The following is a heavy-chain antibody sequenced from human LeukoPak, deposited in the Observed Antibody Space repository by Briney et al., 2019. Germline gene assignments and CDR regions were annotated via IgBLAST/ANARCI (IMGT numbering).Heavy chain of an antibody. CDR1: GFTFSSYS. CDR3: ARDILAEYGMDV. CDR2: ISSSSSYI. D-gene: IGHD3-9*01. V-gene: IGHV3-21*01. J-gene: IGHJ6*02. Sequence: PWGSLRLSCAASGFTFSSYSMSWVRQAPGERLEWVSSISSSSSYIYYADSVKGRFTISRDNAKNSLYLQMNSLRAEDTAVYYSARDILAEYGMDVWGQGTTVTVSS.